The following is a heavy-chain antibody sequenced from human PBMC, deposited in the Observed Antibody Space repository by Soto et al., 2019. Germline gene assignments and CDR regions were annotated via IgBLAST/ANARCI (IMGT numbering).Heavy chain of an antibody. Sequence: GGSLRLSCAASGFTFSSYSMNWVRQAPGKGLEWVSSISSSSSYIYYADSVKGRFTISRDNAKNSLYLQMNSLRAEDTAVYYCARDVPAGDIVVVPAAGYYFDYWGQGTLVTVSS. D-gene: IGHD2-2*01. CDR2: ISSSSSYI. CDR1: GFTFSSYS. J-gene: IGHJ4*02. V-gene: IGHV3-21*01. CDR3: ARDVPAGDIVVVPAAGYYFDY.